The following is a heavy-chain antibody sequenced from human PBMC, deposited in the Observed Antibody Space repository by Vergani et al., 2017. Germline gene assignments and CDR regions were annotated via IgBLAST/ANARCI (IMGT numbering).Heavy chain of an antibody. V-gene: IGHV3-48*03. J-gene: IGHJ6*03. CDR3: ARDLPYMDV. CDR1: GFTFSSYE. Sequence: EVHLVESGGGLVQPGGSLRLSCAASGFTFSSYEMDWVRQAPGKGLEWVSYISSSGGAIDYADSVKGRFTISRDNAKNSLYLQMNSLRAEDTAVYYCARDLPYMDVWGKGTTVTVSS. CDR2: ISSSGGAI.